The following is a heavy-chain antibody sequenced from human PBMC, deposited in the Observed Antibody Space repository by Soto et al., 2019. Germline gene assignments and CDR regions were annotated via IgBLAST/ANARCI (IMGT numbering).Heavy chain of an antibody. D-gene: IGHD5-12*01. CDR2: INPSGGST. CDR3: ARDKDGYNWFSGFDP. Sequence: GASVKVSCKASGYTFTSYYMHWVRQAPGQGLEWMGIINPSGGSTSYAEKFQGRVTMTRDTSTSTVYMELSSLRSEDTAVYYCARDKDGYNWFSGFDPWGQGTLVTVSS. J-gene: IGHJ5*02. CDR1: GYTFTSYY. V-gene: IGHV1-46*01.